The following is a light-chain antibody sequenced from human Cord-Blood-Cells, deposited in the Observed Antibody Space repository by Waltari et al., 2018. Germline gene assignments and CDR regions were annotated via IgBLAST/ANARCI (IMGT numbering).Light chain of an antibody. V-gene: IGLV4-69*01. CDR2: LNSDGSH. CDR1: SGNSSYA. J-gene: IGLJ3*02. CDR3: QTWGTGIGV. Sequence: QLVLTQSPSASASLGASVKLTCTLSSGNSSYAIAWHQQQPEKGPRYLMKLNSDGSHSKGDGIPDRFSGSSSGAERYLTISSLQSEDEADYYCQTWGTGIGVFGGGTKLTVL.